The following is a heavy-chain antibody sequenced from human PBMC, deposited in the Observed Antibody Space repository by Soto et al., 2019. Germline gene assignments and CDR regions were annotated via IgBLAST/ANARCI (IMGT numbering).Heavy chain of an antibody. D-gene: IGHD3-10*01. Sequence: QVQLVESGGGLVKPGGSLRLSCAASGFTFSDYYMSWIRQAPGKGLEWVSYISSSSSYTNYADSVKGRFTISRDNAKNSLYLQMNSLRAEDTAVYYCAPWGFGESSFDYWGQGTLVTVSS. J-gene: IGHJ4*02. CDR3: APWGFGESSFDY. CDR1: GFTFSDYY. CDR2: ISSSSSYT. V-gene: IGHV3-11*05.